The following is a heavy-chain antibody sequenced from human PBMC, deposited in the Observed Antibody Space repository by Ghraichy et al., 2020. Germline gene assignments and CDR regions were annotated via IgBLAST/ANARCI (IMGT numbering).Heavy chain of an antibody. J-gene: IGHJ4*02. D-gene: IGHD2-15*01. CDR3: ARDRKVVVAAPGRGAGRDYYFDY. V-gene: IGHV1-18*01. CDR1: GYTFTSYG. Sequence: ASVKVSCKASGYTFTSYGISWVRQAPGQGLEWMGWISAYNGNTNYAQKLQGRVTMTTDTSTSTAYMELRSLRSDDTAVYYCARDRKVVVAAPGRGAGRDYYFDYWGQGTLVTVSS. CDR2: ISAYNGNT.